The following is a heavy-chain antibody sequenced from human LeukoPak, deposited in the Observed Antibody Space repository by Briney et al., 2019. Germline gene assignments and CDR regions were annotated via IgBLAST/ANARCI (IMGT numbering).Heavy chain of an antibody. CDR3: ARSPVTTAWYYYYGMDV. V-gene: IGHV3-23*01. J-gene: IGHJ6*02. CDR2: ISGSGVST. D-gene: IGHD4-17*01. Sequence: GGSLRLSCAASGFRFSSYAMSWVRQAPGKGLEWVSAISGSGVSTYYADSVKGRFTVSRDNSKNTLYLQMNSLRAEDTAVYYCARSPVTTAWYYYYGMDVWGQGTTVTVSS. CDR1: GFRFSSYA.